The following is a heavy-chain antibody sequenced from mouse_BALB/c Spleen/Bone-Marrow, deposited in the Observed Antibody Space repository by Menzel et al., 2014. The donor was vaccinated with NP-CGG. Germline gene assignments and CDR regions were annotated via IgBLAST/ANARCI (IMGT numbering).Heavy chain of an antibody. V-gene: IGHV1S137*01. D-gene: IGHD3-1*01. CDR2: ISPYYVDV. CDR3: ARGGASGLDYYAMDY. J-gene: IGHJ4*01. CDR1: GYTFTDFA. Sequence: QVQLQQSGAELVRPGVSVKISCKVSGYTFTDFAIHWVKQSHTKSLEWIGVISPYYVDVGYNQKFKGKATMTIDRSSSTAYMELARPTSEDSAIYYCARGGASGLDYYAMDYWGQGTSVTVSS.